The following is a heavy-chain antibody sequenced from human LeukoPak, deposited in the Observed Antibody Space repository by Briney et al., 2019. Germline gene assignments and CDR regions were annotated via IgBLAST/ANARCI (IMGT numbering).Heavy chain of an antibody. Sequence: GESLRLSCAASGFTFSSYWMHWVRQAPGKGLVWVSSINSDGSSTSYADSVKGRFTISRDNAKNTLYLQMNSLRAEDTAVYYCARGDDYVWGSYRKLFDYWGQGTLVTVSS. D-gene: IGHD3-16*02. CDR1: GFTFSSYW. CDR3: ARGDDYVWGSYRKLFDY. CDR2: INSDGSST. J-gene: IGHJ4*02. V-gene: IGHV3-74*01.